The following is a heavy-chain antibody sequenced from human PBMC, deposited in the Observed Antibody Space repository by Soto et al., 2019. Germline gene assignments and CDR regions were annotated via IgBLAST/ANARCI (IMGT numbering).Heavy chain of an antibody. V-gene: IGHV3-23*01. CDR1: GLTFSSYT. J-gene: IGHJ4*02. D-gene: IGHD1-20*01. Sequence: GSLRLSCAVSGLTFSSYTMSWVRQAPGKGLEWISAVSGSGGSTYYADSVKGRFTISRDNSKDTLYLQMNNLRAEDTAVYYCAKPPDYNWNDYWGQGTLVTVSS. CDR3: AKPPDYNWNDY. CDR2: VSGSGGST.